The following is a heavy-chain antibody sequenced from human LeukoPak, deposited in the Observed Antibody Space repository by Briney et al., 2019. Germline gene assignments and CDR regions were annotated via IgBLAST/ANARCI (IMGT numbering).Heavy chain of an antibody. D-gene: IGHD3-10*01. J-gene: IGHJ4*02. CDR1: GFSFSSYA. CDR3: ATFGDFSFFDY. V-gene: IGHV3-23*01. CDR2: ISGGAYST. Sequence: PGGSLRLSCAASGFSFSSYAMSWVRQAPGKGLEWVSAISGGAYSTYYADSVKGRFTVSRDNSKSTLYLQMNSLRAEDTALYYCATFGDFSFFDYWGQGTLVTVSS.